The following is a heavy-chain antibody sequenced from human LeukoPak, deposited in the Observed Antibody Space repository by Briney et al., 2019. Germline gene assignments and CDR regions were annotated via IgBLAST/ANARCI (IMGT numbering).Heavy chain of an antibody. J-gene: IGHJ4*02. V-gene: IGHV4-59*12. D-gene: IGHD3-10*01. CDR2: IHYSGST. Sequence: PSETLSLTCTVSGGSISNYYWSWIRQPPGKGLEWIGYIHYSGSTKYTPSLKSRVTMSVDTSKNQFSLRLSSVTAADTAVYYCARASSGTYYTFDYWGQGTLVTVSS. CDR1: GGSISNYY. CDR3: ARASSGTYYTFDY.